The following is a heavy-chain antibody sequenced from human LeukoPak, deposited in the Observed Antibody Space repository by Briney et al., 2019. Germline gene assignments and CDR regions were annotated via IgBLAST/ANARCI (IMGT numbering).Heavy chain of an antibody. CDR2: VNDYTRDT. CDR1: GGSFTDYF. V-gene: IGHV4-34*01. J-gene: IGHJ6*02. D-gene: IGHD3-22*01. CDR3: ARGRISNIVVVHSISYGMDV. Sequence: PETPSLTSTLFGGSFTDYFWTWIRHSPGEGLGWGGEVNDYTRDTKYYPSLNSRVSKSQEKSKNQLSLELRSVTTAHTAVYYYARGRISNIVVVHSISYGMDVWGQGTTVTVSS.